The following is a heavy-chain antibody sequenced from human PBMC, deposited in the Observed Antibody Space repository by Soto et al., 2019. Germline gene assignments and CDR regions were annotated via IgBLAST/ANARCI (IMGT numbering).Heavy chain of an antibody. D-gene: IGHD5-12*01. CDR2: IKPSTLVT. CDR1: GYTLTHYY. J-gene: IGHJ4*02. Sequence: ASVNVSCKASGYTLTHYYMHWVRQAPGQGPERVGVIKPSTLVTSCALKFQGRVTMTRDTSTSTVYMELNSLISEDTAVYYGARNGQTYDYYFFDNWGQGTLVTVSS. V-gene: IGHV1-46*01. CDR3: ARNGQTYDYYFFDN.